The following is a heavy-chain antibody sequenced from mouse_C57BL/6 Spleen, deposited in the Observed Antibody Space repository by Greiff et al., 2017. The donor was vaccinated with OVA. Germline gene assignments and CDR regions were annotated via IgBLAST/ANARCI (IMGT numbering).Heavy chain of an antibody. CDR3: ARQQVYYDYDVWYFDY. J-gene: IGHJ2*01. CDR2: IDPNSGGT. Sequence: QVQLKQPGAELVKPGASVKLSCKASGYTFTSYWMHWVKQRPGRGLEWIGRIDPNSGGTKYNEKFKSKATLTVDKPSSTAYMQLSSLTSEDSAVYYCARQQVYYDYDVWYFDYWGQGTTLTVSS. D-gene: IGHD2-4*01. CDR1: GYTFTSYW. V-gene: IGHV1-72*01.